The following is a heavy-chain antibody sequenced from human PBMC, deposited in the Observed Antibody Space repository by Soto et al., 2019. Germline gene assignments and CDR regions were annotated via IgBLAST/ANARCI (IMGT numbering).Heavy chain of an antibody. D-gene: IGHD3-22*01. J-gene: IGHJ4*02. CDR1: GGSISIGNYY. Sequence: QLQLQESGPGLVKPSEPLSLTCSVSGGSISIGNYYWGWIRQSPGKGLEWIGSVFYSGISYYNPSLKSRVTISVDTSENQFSLRLNSVTAADTAVYYCARHTSSGYYYHLDFWGQGTLVTVSS. V-gene: IGHV4-39*01. CDR2: VFYSGIS. CDR3: ARHTSSGYYYHLDF.